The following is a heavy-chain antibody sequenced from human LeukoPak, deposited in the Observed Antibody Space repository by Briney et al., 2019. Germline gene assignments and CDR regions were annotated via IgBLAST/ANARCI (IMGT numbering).Heavy chain of an antibody. CDR3: ARGGDGAPSYYFDY. J-gene: IGHJ4*02. D-gene: IGHD5-24*01. Sequence: GRSLRPPCAPSGFIATINYMRWVRQAPRKGLYRVSVMYSGGNTYYADSVKGRFTTFRDHSKNKLFLQMNSLRAEDTAAYYCARGGDGAPSYYFDYWGQGTLVIVSS. CDR2: MYSGGNT. V-gene: IGHV3-53*01. CDR1: GFIATINY.